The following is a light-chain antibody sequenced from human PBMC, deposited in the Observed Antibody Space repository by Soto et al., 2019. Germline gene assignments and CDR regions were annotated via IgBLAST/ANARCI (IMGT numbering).Light chain of an antibody. CDR2: GAS. Sequence: EIVLTQSPGTLSLSPGERATLSCRASQSVSSSFLAWYQQKPGQAPRLLSYGASSRATGIPDRFSGSGSGTDFTLTISRREPEDVAVYYCQQDGSSPLTFGGGTKVEIK. CDR1: QSVSSSF. J-gene: IGKJ4*01. V-gene: IGKV3-20*01. CDR3: QQDGSSPLT.